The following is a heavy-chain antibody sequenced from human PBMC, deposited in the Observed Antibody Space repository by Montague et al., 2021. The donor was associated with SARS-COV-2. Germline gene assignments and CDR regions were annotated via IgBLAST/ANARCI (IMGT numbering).Heavy chain of an antibody. CDR1: GGSISSYY. CDR2: IYYSGST. V-gene: IGHV4-59*01. Sequence: SETLSLTCTVSGGSISSYYWSWIRQPPGKGLEWIGYIYYSGSTNYNPSLKSRVTISVDTSKNQFSLKLSSVTAADTAVYYCARDRALSWLGELLGGGIDSWGQGVLVTVSS. CDR3: ARDRALSWLGELLGGGIDS. D-gene: IGHD3-10*01. J-gene: IGHJ4*02.